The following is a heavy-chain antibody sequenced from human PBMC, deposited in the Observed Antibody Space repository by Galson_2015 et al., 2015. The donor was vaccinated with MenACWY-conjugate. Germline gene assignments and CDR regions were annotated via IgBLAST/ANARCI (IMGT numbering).Heavy chain of an antibody. CDR3: ARDVAYYYDSSGDLGALDI. D-gene: IGHD3-22*01. Sequence: ETLSLTCTVSGGSISSYYWSWIRQPPGPGLEWIGYIYYSGSTNYNPSLKSRVTISVDTSKNQFSLKLSSVTAADTAVYYCARDVAYYYDSSGDLGALDIWGQGTMVTVAA. J-gene: IGHJ3*02. V-gene: IGHV4-59*01. CDR1: GGSISSYY. CDR2: IYYSGST.